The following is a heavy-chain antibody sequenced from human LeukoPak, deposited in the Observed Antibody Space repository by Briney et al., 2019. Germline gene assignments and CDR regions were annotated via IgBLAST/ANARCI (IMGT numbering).Heavy chain of an antibody. J-gene: IGHJ4*02. CDR3: ASQHIGHASTFY. D-gene: IGHD2-2*01. Sequence: SETLSLTCTASGCSIISSSYYWGWIRQPPGKGLEWIGSIYYSGSTYYNPSLKSRVTISVDTSKNQFSLKLRSVTAADTAVYYCASQHIGHASTFYWGQGTLVIVSS. CDR1: GCSIISSSYY. V-gene: IGHV4-39*01. CDR2: IYYSGST.